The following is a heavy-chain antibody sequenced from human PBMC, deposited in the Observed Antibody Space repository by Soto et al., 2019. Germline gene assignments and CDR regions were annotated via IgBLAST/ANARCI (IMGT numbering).Heavy chain of an antibody. D-gene: IGHD3-22*01. J-gene: IGHJ3*02. CDR3: AKAPPHPNYYDPGAAFDI. Sequence: QVQLVESGGGVVQPGRSLRLSCAASGFTFSSYGTHWVRQAPGKGLEWVAVISYDGSNKYYADSVKGRFTISRDNSKNTLYRQMNSLRAEDTAVYYCAKAPPHPNYYDPGAAFDIWGQGTMVTVSS. CDR1: GFTFSSYG. CDR2: ISYDGSNK. V-gene: IGHV3-30*18.